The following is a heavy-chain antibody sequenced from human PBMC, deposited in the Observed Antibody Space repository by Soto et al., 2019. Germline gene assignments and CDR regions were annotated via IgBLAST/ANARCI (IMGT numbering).Heavy chain of an antibody. CDR1: GGSFSGYY. CDR2: INHSGST. CDR3: ARGYDYVWGSYPHYYYGMDV. J-gene: IGHJ6*02. Sequence: SETLSLTCAVYGGSFSGYYWSWIRQPPGKGLEWIGEINHSGSTNYNPSLKSRVTISVDTSKNQFPLKLSSVTAADTAVYYCARGYDYVWGSYPHYYYGMDVWGQGTTVT. D-gene: IGHD3-16*02. V-gene: IGHV4-34*01.